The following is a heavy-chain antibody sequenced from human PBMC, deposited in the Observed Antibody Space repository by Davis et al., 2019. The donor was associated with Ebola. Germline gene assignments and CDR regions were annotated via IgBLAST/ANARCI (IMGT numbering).Heavy chain of an antibody. CDR1: GASISSYY. CDR2: MYYSGST. J-gene: IGHJ5*02. CDR3: ARQLGSWSGGSCTNWFDP. Sequence: PSETLSLTCTVSGASISSYYWSWIRQPPGKGLEWIAYMYYSGSTNYNPSLKSRVTISVDTSKNQLSLKLSSVTAADTAVYYCARQLGSWSGGSCTNWFDPWGQGTLVTVSS. D-gene: IGHD2-15*01. V-gene: IGHV4-59*08.